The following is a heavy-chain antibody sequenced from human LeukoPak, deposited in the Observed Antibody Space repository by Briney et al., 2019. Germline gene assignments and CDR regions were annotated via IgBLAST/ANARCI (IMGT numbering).Heavy chain of an antibody. CDR3: ARAPDSSGLYGMDV. Sequence: ASVKVSCKASGYRFSSYGITWVRQAPGQGLEWMGWIRADNGNTNYAQKFQGRLTVTTDSSTSTAYMELRSLTSDDTALYYCARAPDSSGLYGMDVWGQGTTVTVSS. CDR2: IRADNGNT. CDR1: GYRFSSYG. V-gene: IGHV1-18*01. J-gene: IGHJ6*02. D-gene: IGHD3-22*01.